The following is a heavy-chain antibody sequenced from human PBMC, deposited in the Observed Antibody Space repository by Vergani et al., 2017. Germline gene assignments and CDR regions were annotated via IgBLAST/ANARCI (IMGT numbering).Heavy chain of an antibody. CDR1: GYTFSNYY. J-gene: IGHJ4*02. CDR3: ASGDYGILTGYRY. V-gene: IGHV1-46*03. Sequence: QVQVVQSGAEVKKSGASVKVSCKTSGYTFSNYYMHWVRQAPGQGFEWMGIINPSGGHTKYAHKFQGRVTMTRDTSTSTVYMELSSLRSEDTAIYYCASGDYGILTGYRYWGQGTLVTVAA. D-gene: IGHD3-9*01. CDR2: INPSGGHT.